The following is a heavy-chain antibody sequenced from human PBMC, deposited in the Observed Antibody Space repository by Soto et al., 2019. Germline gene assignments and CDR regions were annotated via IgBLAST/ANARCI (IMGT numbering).Heavy chain of an antibody. V-gene: IGHV1-46*01. CDR1: GYTFTSYY. J-gene: IGHJ4*02. CDR2: INPSGGST. Sequence: QVQLVQSGAEVKKPGASVKVSCKASGYTFTSYYMHWVRQAPGQGLEWMGIINPSGGSTGYAQKFQGRVTITRDTSTSTVYMELGRMRSEDTAVYYCASLNPFNAHDYWGKGTLVTVSS. CDR3: ASLNPFNAHDY.